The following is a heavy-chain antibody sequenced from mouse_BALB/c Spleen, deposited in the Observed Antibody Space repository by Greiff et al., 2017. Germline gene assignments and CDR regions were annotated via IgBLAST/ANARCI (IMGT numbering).Heavy chain of an antibody. V-gene: IGHV7-1*02. D-gene: IGHD1-1*01. Sequence: EVQRVESGAGLVQPSRSLSLSCAISGFSFTDFYMEWVRQPPGKRLEWIAASRSKANDYTTEYSASVKGRFIVSRDTSQSILYLQMNALRAEDTAIYYCAGDLYYYGGNWGQGTLVTVSA. CDR2: SRSKANDYTT. J-gene: IGHJ3*01. CDR3: AGDLYYYGGN. CDR1: GFSFTDFY.